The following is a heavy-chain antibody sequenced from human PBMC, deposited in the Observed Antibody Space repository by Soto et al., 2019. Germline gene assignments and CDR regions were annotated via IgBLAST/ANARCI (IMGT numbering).Heavy chain of an antibody. V-gene: IGHV3-74*01. CDR3: ARGARNYYYFDY. J-gene: IGHJ4*02. CDR2: IKSDETTT. D-gene: IGHD3-10*01. Sequence: PGRSLRLSCAASGFIFTDYCIHWVRQAPGKGLVWVSRIKSDETTTNYADSVWGRLTISRDNTKNTVYLQMNSLRAEDTAVYYCARGARNYYYFDYWGQGTLVTVSS. CDR1: GFIFTDYC.